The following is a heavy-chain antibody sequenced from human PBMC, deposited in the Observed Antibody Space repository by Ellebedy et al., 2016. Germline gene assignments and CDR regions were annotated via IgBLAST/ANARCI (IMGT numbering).Heavy chain of an antibody. D-gene: IGHD2-21*02. CDR2: INPNSGGT. J-gene: IGHJ4*02. CDR1: RYTFTDYY. CDR3: ARRASCGGDCRRGEVDN. Sequence: ASVKVSXKASRYTFTDYYIHWVRLAPGQGLEWMGWINPNSGGTNYAQKFQGRVTITKDTSITTAYMELSSLRSDDAAVYYCARRASCGGDCRRGEVDNWGQGTLVTVSS. V-gene: IGHV1-2*02.